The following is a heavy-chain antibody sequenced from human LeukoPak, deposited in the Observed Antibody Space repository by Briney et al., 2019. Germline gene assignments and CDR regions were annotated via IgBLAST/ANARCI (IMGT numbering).Heavy chain of an antibody. CDR2: ISGYNGNT. D-gene: IGHD3-22*01. J-gene: IGHJ4*02. V-gene: IGHV1-18*01. CDR1: GSTFTSYG. Sequence: GASVKVSCKASGSTFTSYGISWVRQAPGQGLEWMGWISGYNGNTNYAQKLQGRVTMTTDTSTSTAYMELRSLRSDDTAVYYCAREGPYYYDSSGSSYWGQGTLVTVSS. CDR3: AREGPYYYDSSGSSY.